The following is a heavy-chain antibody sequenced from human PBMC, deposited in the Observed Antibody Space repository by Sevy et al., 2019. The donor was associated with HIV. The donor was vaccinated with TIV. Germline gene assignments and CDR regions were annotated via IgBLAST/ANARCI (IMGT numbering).Heavy chain of an antibody. D-gene: IGHD3-22*01. CDR2: IKSEIDGGAT. V-gene: IGHV3-15*01. CDR1: GFTFNNAR. CDR3: ATYISTYYEGLS. J-gene: IGHJ4*02. Sequence: GGSLRLSCAASGFTFNNARMTWVRQAPGKGLEWLGRIKSEIDGGATDYAAPVKGRFTISRDNSKNTLFLQMDGLKSEDTALYYCATYISTYYEGLSWGQGTLVTVSS.